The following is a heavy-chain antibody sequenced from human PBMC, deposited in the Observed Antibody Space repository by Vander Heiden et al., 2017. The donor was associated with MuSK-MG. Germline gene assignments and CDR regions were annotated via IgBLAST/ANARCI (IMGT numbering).Heavy chain of an antibody. J-gene: IGHJ4*02. CDR2: IYYSGST. D-gene: IGHD3-22*01. V-gene: IGHV4-31*03. Sequence: QVQLQESGPGLVKPSQTLSPTCTVPGGSISSGGYYWSWIRQHPGKGLEWIGYIYYSGSTYYNPSLKSRVTISVDTSKNQFSLKLSSVTAADTAVYYCARWYYYDSSGNYFDYWGQGTLVTVSS. CDR1: GGSISSGGYY. CDR3: ARWYYYDSSGNYFDY.